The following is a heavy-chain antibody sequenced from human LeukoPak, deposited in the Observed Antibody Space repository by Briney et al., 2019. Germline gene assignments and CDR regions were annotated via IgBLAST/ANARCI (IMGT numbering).Heavy chain of an antibody. V-gene: IGHV3-66*01. CDR2: IYRDGSS. CDR1: GLSVSSNY. Sequence: GGSLRLSCVASGLSVSSNYMSWVRQAPGKGLEWVSVIYRDGSSYYAESVKGRFTISRDNSKNTLYLQMGSLRAEDMAVYYCARDLSGGGLDYWGQGTLVTVSS. J-gene: IGHJ4*02. D-gene: IGHD3-10*01. CDR3: ARDLSGGGLDY.